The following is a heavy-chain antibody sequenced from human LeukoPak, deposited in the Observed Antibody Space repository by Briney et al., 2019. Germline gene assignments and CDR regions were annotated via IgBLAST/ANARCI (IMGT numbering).Heavy chain of an antibody. D-gene: IGHD3-3*01. V-gene: IGHV4-38-2*02. CDR1: GYSISSGYY. CDR2: IYHSGST. Sequence: SETLSLTCTVSGYSISSGYYWGWIRQPPGKGLEWIGSIYHSGSTYYNPSLKSRVTISVDTSKNQFSLKLSSVTAADTAVYYCARAPDDFWSGYFDYWGQGTLVTVSS. J-gene: IGHJ4*02. CDR3: ARAPDDFWSGYFDY.